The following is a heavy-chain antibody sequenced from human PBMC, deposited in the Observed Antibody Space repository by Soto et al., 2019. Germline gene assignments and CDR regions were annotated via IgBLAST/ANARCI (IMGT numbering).Heavy chain of an antibody. CDR1: GGSISSYY. CDR3: ARAGRSSSKTVFDY. Sequence: PSETLSLTCTVSGGSISSYYWSWIRQPPGKGLEWIGYISYSGTPNYNPSLKSRVTISVDTSQNQFSLKLTSVIAADTAVYYCARAGRSSSKTVFDYWGQGTLVTVSS. CDR2: ISYSGTP. J-gene: IGHJ4*02. V-gene: IGHV4-59*01. D-gene: IGHD6-6*01.